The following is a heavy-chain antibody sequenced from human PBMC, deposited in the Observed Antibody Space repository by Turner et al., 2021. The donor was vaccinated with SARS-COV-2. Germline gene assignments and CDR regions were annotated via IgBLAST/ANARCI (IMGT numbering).Heavy chain of an antibody. J-gene: IGHJ3*02. D-gene: IGHD5-12*01. CDR2: IYYSGST. V-gene: IGHV4-59*08. CDR1: GGSIRGYF. Sequence: QVQLQESGPGLVKPSETLSLTCTVSGGSIRGYFGSWIRQPPGKGLEWIGYIYYSGSTNYNPSRKSRVTRSVDTSKNQFSLKLSSVTAADTDVYFCARHQWLRGAFDIWGQGTMVTVSS. CDR3: ARHQWLRGAFDI.